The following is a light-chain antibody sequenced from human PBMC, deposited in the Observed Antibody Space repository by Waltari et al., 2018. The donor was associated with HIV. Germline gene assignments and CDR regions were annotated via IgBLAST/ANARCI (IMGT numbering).Light chain of an antibody. Sequence: QSALTQPASVSGSPVQSITIPCTGTSRDVGSSTLVSWYQQHPGKAPKLMIYEVSKRPSGVSHRFSGSKSGNTASLTISGLQAEDEADYYCCSFAGSSIWVFGGGTKLTVL. CDR3: CSFAGSSIWV. CDR2: EVS. CDR1: SRDVGSSTL. J-gene: IGLJ3*02. V-gene: IGLV2-23*02.